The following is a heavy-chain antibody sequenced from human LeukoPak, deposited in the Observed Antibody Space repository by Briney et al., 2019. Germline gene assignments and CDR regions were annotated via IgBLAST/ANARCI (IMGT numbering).Heavy chain of an antibody. D-gene: IGHD6-13*01. CDR2: IYAGDSDT. CDR1: GYSFITYW. V-gene: IGHV5-51*01. J-gene: IGHJ6*02. CDR3: ARQAAAGTLVRDYYGMDV. Sequence: GESLKISCKGSGYSFITYWIGWVRQMPGKGLEWMGIIYAGDSDTRYSPSFQGQVTISADKSISTAYLQWSSLKASDTAMYYCARQAAAGTLVRDYYGMDVWGQGTTVTVSS.